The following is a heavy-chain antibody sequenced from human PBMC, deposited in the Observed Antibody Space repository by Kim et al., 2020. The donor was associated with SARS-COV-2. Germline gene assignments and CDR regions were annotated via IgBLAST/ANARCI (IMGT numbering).Heavy chain of an antibody. J-gene: IGHJ4*02. CDR1: GGSFSGYY. D-gene: IGHD3-3*01. CDR2: INHSGST. V-gene: IGHV4-34*01. Sequence: SETLSLTCAVYGGSFSGYYWSWIRQPPGKGLEWIGEINHSGSTNYNPSLKSRVTISVDTSKNQFSLKLSSVTAADTAVYYCARGTIFGYWGQGTLVTVSS. CDR3: ARGTIFGY.